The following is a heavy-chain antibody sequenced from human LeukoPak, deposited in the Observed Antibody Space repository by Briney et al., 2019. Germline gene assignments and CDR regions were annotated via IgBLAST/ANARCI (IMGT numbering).Heavy chain of an antibody. Sequence: GGSLRLSCSASGFTFSNHWMAWVRQTPGRGPEWVANIDEDGDVKSYAESVKGRFSVSRDNGRTSLYLQMNSLRAEDTSIYYCARHVPRGRSDFDCWGQGVLVTVS. CDR3: ARHVPRGRSDFDC. V-gene: IGHV3-7*01. J-gene: IGHJ4*02. CDR1: GFTFSNHW. D-gene: IGHD5-12*01. CDR2: IDEDGDVK.